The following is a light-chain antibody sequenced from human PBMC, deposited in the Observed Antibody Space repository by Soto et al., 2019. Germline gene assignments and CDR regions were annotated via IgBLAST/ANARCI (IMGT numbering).Light chain of an antibody. Sequence: DIQMTQSPSSLSASVGDRVTITCQASPDISNYLNWYQQKPGKAAKILIYAASFLEAGVPPRFSGDGAGTHFTLTISSLQAEDVATYYCQQFDNLTLTFGGGTKVEIK. CDR2: AAS. V-gene: IGKV1-33*01. J-gene: IGKJ4*01. CDR1: PDISNY. CDR3: QQFDNLTLT.